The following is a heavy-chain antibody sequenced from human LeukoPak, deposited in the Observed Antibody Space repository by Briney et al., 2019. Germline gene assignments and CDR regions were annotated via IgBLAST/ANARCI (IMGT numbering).Heavy chain of an antibody. CDR3: ARAGPVAGYDY. V-gene: IGHV1-2*06. J-gene: IGHJ4*02. CDR2: INPNSGGA. D-gene: IGHD6-19*01. Sequence: ASMKVSCKASGYTFSGYYLHWVRQATGQGPEWVGRINPNSGGADYAQKFQRRVTLTRDTSISTTYMELNSLTSDDTAVYYCARAGPVAGYDYWGQGTLVTVSS. CDR1: GYTFSGYY.